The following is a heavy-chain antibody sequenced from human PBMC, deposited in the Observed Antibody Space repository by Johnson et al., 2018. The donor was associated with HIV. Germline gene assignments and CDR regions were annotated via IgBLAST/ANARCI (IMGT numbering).Heavy chain of an antibody. Sequence: VQLVESGGGLVQPGGSLRLSCAASGFTFSSYAMSWVRQAPGKGLEWVSYISSRGSTIYYADSVKGRFTISRDNSKNTLYLQMNSLRAEDTAVYYCARIGLPYYYGSGSYSHDAFDIWGQGTMVTVSS. V-gene: IGHV3-48*01. CDR2: ISSRGSTI. CDR1: GFTFSSYA. J-gene: IGHJ3*02. CDR3: ARIGLPYYYGSGSYSHDAFDI. D-gene: IGHD3-10*01.